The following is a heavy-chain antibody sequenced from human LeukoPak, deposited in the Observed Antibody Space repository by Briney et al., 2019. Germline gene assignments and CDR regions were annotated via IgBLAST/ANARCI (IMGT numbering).Heavy chain of an antibody. Sequence: PSETLSLTCAVYGGSFSGYYWSWIRQPPGKGLEWIGEINHSGSTNYNPSLKSRVTISVDTSKNQFSLKLSSVTAADTAVYYCARHGGYSGYVSSDWFDPWGQGTLVTVSS. V-gene: IGHV4-34*01. J-gene: IGHJ5*02. CDR3: ARHGGYSGYVSSDWFDP. CDR2: INHSGST. D-gene: IGHD5-12*01. CDR1: GGSFSGYY.